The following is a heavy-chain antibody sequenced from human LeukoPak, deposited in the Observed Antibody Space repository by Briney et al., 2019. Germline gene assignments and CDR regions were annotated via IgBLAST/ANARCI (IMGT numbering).Heavy chain of an antibody. Sequence: GAAPKISCRSSGYNFTSYWIGWVRQMPGQGLGWMGIIYLGGSDTRYCTPFQGQVTILAIKSINTAYLQWNSLKTSDTAMDYCWRHRFINLYYYYGMDVWGQGTKVTVSS. CDR1: GYNFTSYW. CDR2: IYLGGSDT. D-gene: IGHD3-10*01. V-gene: IGHV5-51*01. CDR3: WRHRFINLYYYYGMDV. J-gene: IGHJ6*02.